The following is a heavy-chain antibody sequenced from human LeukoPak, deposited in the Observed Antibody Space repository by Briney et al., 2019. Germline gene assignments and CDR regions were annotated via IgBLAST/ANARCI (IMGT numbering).Heavy chain of an antibody. Sequence: GGSLRLSCAASGFTFSSYSMTWVRQAPGKGLEWVSSISSSSSYIYYANSVKGRFTISRDNAKNSLYLQMNSLRAEDTAVYYCASRRYCSGGSCYSRYYYGMDVWGQGTTVTVSS. CDR1: GFTFSSYS. CDR2: ISSSSSYI. D-gene: IGHD2-15*01. V-gene: IGHV3-21*01. CDR3: ASRRYCSGGSCYSRYYYGMDV. J-gene: IGHJ6*02.